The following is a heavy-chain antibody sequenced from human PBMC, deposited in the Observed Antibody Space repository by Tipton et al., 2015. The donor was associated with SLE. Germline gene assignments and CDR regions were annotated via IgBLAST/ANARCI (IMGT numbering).Heavy chain of an antibody. CDR1: GVSIGDYPWR. D-gene: IGHD1-1*01. CDR2: VSYSGRT. CDR3: ATGHFDF. Sequence: TLSLTCSVSGVSIGDYPWRWGWIRQPPGKGLEWIGTVSYSGRTYYNPSLKSRVTLSLDTSRDQFSLRLKSATAADTAVYFCATGHFDFWGQGRPVTVSS. J-gene: IGHJ5*01. V-gene: IGHV4-39*01.